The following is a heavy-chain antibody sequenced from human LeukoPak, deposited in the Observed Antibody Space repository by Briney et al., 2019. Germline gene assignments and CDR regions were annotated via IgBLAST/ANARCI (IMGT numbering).Heavy chain of an antibody. CDR1: GGSISSGSYY. D-gene: IGHD3-10*01. V-gene: IGHV4-61*02. CDR2: IYTNGST. CDR3: ASGGSGSYLLDY. J-gene: IGHJ4*02. Sequence: SETLSLTCTVSGGSISSGSYYLSWIRQPAGKGLEWIGRIYTNGSTNYNPSLKSRVTISVDTSKNQFSLKLSSVTAADTAVYYCASGGSGSYLLDYWGQGTLVTVSS.